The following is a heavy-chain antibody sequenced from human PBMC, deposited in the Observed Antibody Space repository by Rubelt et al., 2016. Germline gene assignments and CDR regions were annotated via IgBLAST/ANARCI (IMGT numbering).Heavy chain of an antibody. Sequence: QVQLVQSGAVLKKPGASVKVSCKVSGDTLSVFSIHWVRQAPGHGLEWMGGFDGEDGETVYAQHFQGRLSMTEDTSTDTAYMERSRLTSGDTAVYYCATADSSGWYDATETWGQGTMVTVAS. J-gene: IGHJ3*01. D-gene: IGHD6-13*01. CDR2: FDGEDGET. CDR3: ATADSSGWYDATET. CDR1: GDTLSVFS. V-gene: IGHV1-24*01.